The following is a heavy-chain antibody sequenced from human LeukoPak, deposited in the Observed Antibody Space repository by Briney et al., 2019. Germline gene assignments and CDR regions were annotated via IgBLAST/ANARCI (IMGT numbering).Heavy chain of an antibody. D-gene: IGHD6-6*01. CDR3: ANPWRAVAARDYYYYYMDV. V-gene: IGHV3-23*01. J-gene: IGHJ6*03. Sequence: PGGSLRLSCAASGFTFSSYAMSWVRQAPGKGLEWVSAISGSGGSTYYADSVKGRFTISRDNSKNTLYLQMNSLRAEDTAVYYCANPWRAVAARDYYYYYMDVWGKGTTVTVSS. CDR2: ISGSGGST. CDR1: GFTFSSYA.